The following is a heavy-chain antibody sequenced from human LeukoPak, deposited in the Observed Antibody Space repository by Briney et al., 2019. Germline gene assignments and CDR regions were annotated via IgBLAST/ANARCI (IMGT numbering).Heavy chain of an antibody. D-gene: IGHD3-10*01. Sequence: GGSLRLSCAASGFTFSGYAMSWVRHAPGKGLERVSAISGGGVSTYYADTIKGRFTISRDDSKNTLYLQMNSLRAEDTAVYYCAKGMVRGVIPDYWGQGTLVTVSS. J-gene: IGHJ4*02. CDR2: ISGGGVST. CDR1: GFTFSGYA. CDR3: AKGMVRGVIPDY. V-gene: IGHV3-23*01.